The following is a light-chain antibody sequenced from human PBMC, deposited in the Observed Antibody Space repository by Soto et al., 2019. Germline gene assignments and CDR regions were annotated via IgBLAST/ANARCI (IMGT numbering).Light chain of an antibody. CDR2: KAS. CDR1: QSISSD. Sequence: QMTQSPASLSASVGDRVTIACRASQSISSDLDWYQQKPGKAPKLLIYKASSLESGVPSRFSGSGSGTEFTLTSSSLQPDDFATYYWQQYNSYWTFGQGTKGDIK. CDR3: QQYNSYWT. J-gene: IGKJ1*01. V-gene: IGKV1-5*03.